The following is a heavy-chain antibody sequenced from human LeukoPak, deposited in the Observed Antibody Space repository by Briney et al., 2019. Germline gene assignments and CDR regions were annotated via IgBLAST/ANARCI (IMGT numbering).Heavy chain of an antibody. CDR3: ARAWQSLPDY. CDR2: ISSNSRYI. J-gene: IGHJ4*02. Sequence: GGSLRLSCAASGFTFSGYSMNWVRQAPGKGLEWVSSISSNSRYIYYSDSVKGRFTISRDNAKNSLYLQMNSLRAEDTAVYYCARAWQSLPDYWGQGTLVTVSS. CDR1: GFTFSGYS. D-gene: IGHD6-19*01. V-gene: IGHV3-21*01.